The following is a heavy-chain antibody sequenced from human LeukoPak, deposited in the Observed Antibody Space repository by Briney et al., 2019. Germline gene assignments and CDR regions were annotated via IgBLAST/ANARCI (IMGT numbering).Heavy chain of an antibody. CDR1: GFTFSGSA. D-gene: IGHD3-22*01. Sequence: GGSLRLSCAASGFTFSGSAMHWVRQASGKGLEWVGRIRSKANSYATAYAASVKGRFTISRDDSKNTAYLQMNSLRAEDTAVYYCAKVHVVARVYDSSGPFDYWGQGTLVTVSS. V-gene: IGHV3-73*01. CDR3: AKVHVVARVYDSSGPFDY. J-gene: IGHJ4*02. CDR2: IRSKANSYAT.